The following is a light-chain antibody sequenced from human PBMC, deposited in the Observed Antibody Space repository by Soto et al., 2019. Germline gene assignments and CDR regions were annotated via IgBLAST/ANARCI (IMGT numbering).Light chain of an antibody. CDR1: QGISNY. CDR3: QKYISAPFT. Sequence: DIQMTQSPSSLSASVGDRVTITCRATQGISNYLAWYQQKPGKVPKLLIYAASTLQSGVPSRFSGSGSGTDFTLTINSLQPEDVATYYCQKYISAPFTFGPGTNVDIK. J-gene: IGKJ3*01. CDR2: AAS. V-gene: IGKV1-27*01.